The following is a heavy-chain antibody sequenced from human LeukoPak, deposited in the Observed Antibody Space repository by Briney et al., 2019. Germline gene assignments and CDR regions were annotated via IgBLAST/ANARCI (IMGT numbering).Heavy chain of an antibody. CDR2: IHYSGSP. CDR3: ATSRSGWFSLDS. V-gene: IGHV4-39*01. CDR1: GGSVSNSTYY. J-gene: IGHJ4*02. Sequence: PSETLSLTCIVSGGSVSNSTYYWACIRQPPGKGLEWIGSIHYSGSPYYNPSLKSRVTISVDTSKNQFSLRLSSVTAADTAIYFCATSRSGWFSLDSWGQGTLVSVSS. D-gene: IGHD6-19*01.